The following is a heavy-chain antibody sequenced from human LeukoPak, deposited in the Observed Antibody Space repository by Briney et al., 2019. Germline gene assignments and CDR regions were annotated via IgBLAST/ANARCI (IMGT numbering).Heavy chain of an antibody. D-gene: IGHD2-21*01. CDR2: VSHSGTI. J-gene: IGHJ4*02. CDR3: ARAMDYSWSFDY. CDR1: DGSISTYY. Sequence: SETLSLTCTVSDGSISTYYWSWIRQPPGKGLEWIGYVSHSGTINYNPSLKSRVTISLDTSKNQFSLKLGSVTAADTAVYYCARAMDYSWSFDYWGQGTLVAVSS. V-gene: IGHV4-59*01.